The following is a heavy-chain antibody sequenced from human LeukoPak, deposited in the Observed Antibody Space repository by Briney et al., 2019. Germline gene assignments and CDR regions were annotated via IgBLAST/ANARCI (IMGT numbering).Heavy chain of an antibody. D-gene: IGHD3-10*01. Sequence: GGSLRLSCAASGFTFSSYDMHWVRQATGKGLEWVSAIGTAGDTYYPGSVKGRFTISRENAKNSLYLQMNSLRAEDTAVYYCAREWNYYGSGIMDVWGKGTTVTVSS. V-gene: IGHV3-13*01. CDR1: GFTFSSYD. CDR3: AREWNYYGSGIMDV. J-gene: IGHJ6*04. CDR2: IGTAGDT.